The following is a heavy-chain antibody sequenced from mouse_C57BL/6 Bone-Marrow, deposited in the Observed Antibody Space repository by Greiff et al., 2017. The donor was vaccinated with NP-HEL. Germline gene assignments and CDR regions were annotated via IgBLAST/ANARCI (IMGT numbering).Heavy chain of an antibody. V-gene: IGHV1-81*01. J-gene: IGHJ2*01. D-gene: IGHD1-1*01. CDR3: ARRGYGSSNFDY. CDR2: IYPRSGNT. CDR1: GYTFTSYG. Sequence: QVQLQQSGAELARPGASVKLSCKASGYTFTSYGISWVKQRTGQGLEWIGEIYPRSGNTYYNEKFKGKATLTADKSSSTAYMELRSLTSEDSAVYFWARRGYGSSNFDYWGQGTTLTVSS.